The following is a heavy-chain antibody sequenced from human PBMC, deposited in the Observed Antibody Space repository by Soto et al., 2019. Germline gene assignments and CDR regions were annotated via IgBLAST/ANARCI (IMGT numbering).Heavy chain of an antibody. V-gene: IGHV4-4*07. Sequence: QVQLQGSGPGLVKPSETLSLTCSVSGGSISRYYWSWIRQPAGKGLEWIGCINASGGTKYNHSLNSRVIMSVDTPTNQFTLKVTSVTAADTAVYYCARAPSHYYDSSGSYYESSYYFDNWGQGTLVTVSS. CDR3: ARAPSHYYDSSGSYYESSYYFDN. D-gene: IGHD3-22*01. J-gene: IGHJ4*02. CDR2: INASGGT. CDR1: GGSISRYY.